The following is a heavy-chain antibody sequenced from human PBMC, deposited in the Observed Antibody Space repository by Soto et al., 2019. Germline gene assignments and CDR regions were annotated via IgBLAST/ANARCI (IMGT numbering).Heavy chain of an antibody. J-gene: IGHJ4*02. CDR3: TKESGTSRYFDS. V-gene: IGHV3-9*01. Sequence: GGSLRLSCVASGFTFDDYAMHWVRRAPGKGLEWVSDISWNSGSIGYADSVKDRFTISRDNARNSLYLQMNSLRAEDTAFYYCTKESGTSRYFDSWGQGTLVTVSS. D-gene: IGHD1-7*01. CDR2: ISWNSGSI. CDR1: GFTFDDYA.